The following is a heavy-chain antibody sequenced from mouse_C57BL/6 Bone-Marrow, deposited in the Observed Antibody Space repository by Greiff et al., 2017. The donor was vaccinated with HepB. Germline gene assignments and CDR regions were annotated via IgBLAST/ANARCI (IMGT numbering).Heavy chain of an antibody. Sequence: VQLQQPGAELVIPGASVKLSCKASGYTFTSYWMHWVKQRPGQGLEWIGEIDPSDSYTNYNQKFKGKSTLTVDKSSSTAYMQLSSLTSEDSAVYYCAREGIPDFDYWGQGTTLTVSS. V-gene: IGHV1-69*01. CDR2: IDPSDSYT. J-gene: IGHJ2*01. D-gene: IGHD5-1-1*01. CDR3: AREGIPDFDY. CDR1: GYTFTSYW.